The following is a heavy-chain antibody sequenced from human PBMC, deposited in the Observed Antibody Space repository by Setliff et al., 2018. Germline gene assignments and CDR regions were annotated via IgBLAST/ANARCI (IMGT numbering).Heavy chain of an antibody. J-gene: IGHJ4*02. CDR2: INRNGGRI. CDR1: GFTFDDYV. Sequence: LRLSCAASGFTFDDYVMSWVRQAPGKGLEWVPDINRNGGRIGYADPVKGRFTISRDNAKNSLYLQMNSLGAEDTAVYYCAINVHTAGGADFWGQGTLVTVSS. V-gene: IGHV3-20*04. CDR3: AINVHTAGGADF. D-gene: IGHD1-26*01.